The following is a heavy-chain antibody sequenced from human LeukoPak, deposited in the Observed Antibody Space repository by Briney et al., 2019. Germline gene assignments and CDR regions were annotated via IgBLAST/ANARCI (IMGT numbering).Heavy chain of an antibody. V-gene: IGHV3-7*01. Sequence: VGSLRLSCAASGFTFSSYWMSWFRQAPGKGREWVANIKQDGSEKYYADSVKGRFTISRDNSKNTLYLQMNSLRAEDTAVYYCAMLPSVAGDFDYWGQGTLVTVSS. CDR3: AMLPSVAGDFDY. D-gene: IGHD6-19*01. CDR2: IKQDGSEK. CDR1: GFTFSSYW. J-gene: IGHJ4*02.